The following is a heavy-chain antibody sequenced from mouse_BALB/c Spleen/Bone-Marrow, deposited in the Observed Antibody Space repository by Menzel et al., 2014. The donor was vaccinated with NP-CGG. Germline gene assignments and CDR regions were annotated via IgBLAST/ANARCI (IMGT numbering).Heavy chain of an antibody. CDR1: GYTFTSYW. CDR3: ARWGDDGTFDY. J-gene: IGHJ2*01. V-gene: IGHV1-7*01. D-gene: IGHD2-12*01. Sequence: QVQLQQSGAELAKPGASVKMSCKASGYTFTSYWMHRVKQRPGQGLEWIGYINPSTGYTEYNQKFKDKATLTADKSSSTAYMQLSSLTSEDSAVYYCARWGDDGTFDYRGQGTTFTVSS. CDR2: INPSTGYT.